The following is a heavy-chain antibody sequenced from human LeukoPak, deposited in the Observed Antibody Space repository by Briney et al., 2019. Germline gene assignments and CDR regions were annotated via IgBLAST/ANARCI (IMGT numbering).Heavy chain of an antibody. CDR2: IKQDGSEK. V-gene: IGHV3-7*01. D-gene: IGHD3-3*01. Sequence: GGSLRLSRAASGFTFSSYWMSWVRQAPGKGLEWVANIKQDGSEKYYVDSVKGRFTISRDNAKNSLYLQMNSLRAEDTAVYYCARDLGDFWSGSNWFDPWGQGTLVTVSS. CDR1: GFTFSSYW. CDR3: ARDLGDFWSGSNWFDP. J-gene: IGHJ5*02.